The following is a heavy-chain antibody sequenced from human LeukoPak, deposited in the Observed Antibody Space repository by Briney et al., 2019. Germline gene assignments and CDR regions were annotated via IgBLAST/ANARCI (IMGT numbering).Heavy chain of an antibody. CDR2: LCDRGSST. D-gene: IGHD6-19*01. J-gene: IGHJ6*02. CDR1: GFDFNTFG. V-gene: IGHV3-23*01. CDR3: GRPTKYWLVRGDGVDV. Sequence: PGGSLRLSCAASGFDFNTFGIHWVRQTPGKGLEWVSALCDRGSSTYYADSVRGRFTISRDNSKNTLYLQMNSLRADDTAVYYCGRPTKYWLVRGDGVDVWGQGTTVTVSS.